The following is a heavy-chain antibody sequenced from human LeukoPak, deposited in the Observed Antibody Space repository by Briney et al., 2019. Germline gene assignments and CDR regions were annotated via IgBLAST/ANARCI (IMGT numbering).Heavy chain of an antibody. V-gene: IGHV3-23*01. Sequence: PGGSPRLSCAASGFTFSSYAMSWVRQAPGKGLERVSAISGSGGSTYYADSVKGRFTISRDNSRDTLYLQMNSLRAEDTAVYYCAKGYYDYVWGSYYFDYWGQGTLVTVSS. CDR3: AKGYYDYVWGSYYFDY. CDR2: ISGSGGST. CDR1: GFTFSSYA. D-gene: IGHD3-16*01. J-gene: IGHJ4*02.